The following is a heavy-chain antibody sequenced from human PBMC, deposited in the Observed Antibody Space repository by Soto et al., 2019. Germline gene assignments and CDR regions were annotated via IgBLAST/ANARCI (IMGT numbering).Heavy chain of an antibody. CDR3: ARELMGRIGITIFTYYYGMDV. Sequence: GASVKVSCKASGYTFTSYYMHWVRQAPGQGLEWMGIINPSGGSTSYAQKFQGRVTMTRDTSTSTVYMELSSLRSEDTAVYYCARELMGRIGITIFTYYYGMDVWGQGTTVTVSS. CDR1: GYTFTSYY. CDR2: INPSGGST. D-gene: IGHD3-3*01. J-gene: IGHJ6*02. V-gene: IGHV1-46*01.